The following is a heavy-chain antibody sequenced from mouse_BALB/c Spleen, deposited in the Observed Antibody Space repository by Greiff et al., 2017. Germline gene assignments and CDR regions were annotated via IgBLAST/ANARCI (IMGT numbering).Heavy chain of an antibody. V-gene: IGHV1-4*01. CDR3: ARSGPYFDY. CDR2: INPSSGYT. D-gene: IGHD3-1*01. Sequence: VQLVESGAELARPGASVKMSCKASGYTFTSYTMHWVKQRPGQGLEWIGYINPSSGYTNYNQKFKDKATLTADKSSSTAYMHLSSLTSEDSAVYYCARSGPYFDYWGQGTTLTVSS. CDR1: GYTFTSYT. J-gene: IGHJ2*01.